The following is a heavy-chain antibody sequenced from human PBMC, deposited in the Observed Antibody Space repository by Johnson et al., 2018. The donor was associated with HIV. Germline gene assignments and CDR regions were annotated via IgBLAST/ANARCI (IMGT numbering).Heavy chain of an antibody. J-gene: IGHJ3*01. Sequence: VQLVESGGGLVQPGGSLRLSCAASGFTFSDYYMSWIRQAPGKGLEWVSTLYSSGNTYYADSVKGRFTISRDSSRNTLYLQIDTLKVEDTALYYCTRSKLQFLAPDAFDLWGQGTMVTVSS. CDR1: GFTFSDYY. CDR3: TRSKLQFLAPDAFDL. CDR2: LYSSGNT. D-gene: IGHD5-24*01. V-gene: IGHV3-66*01.